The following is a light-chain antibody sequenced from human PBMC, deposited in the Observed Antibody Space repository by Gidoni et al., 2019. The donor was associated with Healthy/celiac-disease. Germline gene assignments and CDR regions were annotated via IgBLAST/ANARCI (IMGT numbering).Light chain of an antibody. Sequence: DMVMTQSQRSLQVTPGEPASISCRSSQSLLHSNGYNYLDWYLQKPGQSPQLLIYLGSNRASGVPDRFSGSGSGTDFTLKISRVEAEDVGVYYCMQALQTLWTFGQGTKVEIK. V-gene: IGKV2-28*01. CDR3: MQALQTLWT. J-gene: IGKJ1*01. CDR1: QSLLHSNGYNY. CDR2: LGS.